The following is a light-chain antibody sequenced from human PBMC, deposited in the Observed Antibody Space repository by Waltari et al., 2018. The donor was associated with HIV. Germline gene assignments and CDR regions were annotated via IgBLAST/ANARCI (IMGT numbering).Light chain of an antibody. CDR3: QSRDTHNNHVI. J-gene: IGLJ2*01. Sequence: SSELTQDPVASVALGQTVTITCRGDSLKTYYATWYQCKPHPAPTLIIYDKYKRPSGIPDRFSGSSSSNTAALTITGAQAEDEADYFCQSRDTHNNHVIFGGGTKLSVL. V-gene: IGLV3-19*01. CDR2: DKY. CDR1: SLKTYY.